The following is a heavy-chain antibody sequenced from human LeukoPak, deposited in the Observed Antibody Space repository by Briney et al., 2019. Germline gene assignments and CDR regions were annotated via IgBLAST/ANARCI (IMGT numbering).Heavy chain of an antibody. V-gene: IGHV3-23*01. J-gene: IGHJ4*02. D-gene: IGHD2-2*01. CDR2: ISGSGGST. CDR1: GFTFSSYA. Sequence: PGGSLRLSYAASGFTFSSYAMSWVRQAPGKGLEWVSAISGSGGSTYYADSVKGRFTISRDNSKNTLYLQMNSLRAEDTAVYYCAKALHCSSTSCYPGLFDYWGQGTLVTVSS. CDR3: AKALHCSSTSCYPGLFDY.